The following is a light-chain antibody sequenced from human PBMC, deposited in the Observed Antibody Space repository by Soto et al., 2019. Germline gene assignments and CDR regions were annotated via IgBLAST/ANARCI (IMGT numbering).Light chain of an antibody. V-gene: IGLV2-11*01. CDR1: SSDVGGYNY. CDR3: CSYAGSYTHWV. CDR2: DVS. J-gene: IGLJ3*02. Sequence: QSALTQPRSVSGSPGQSVTISCTGSSSDVGGYNYVSWYQQHPGKAPKSMIYDVSQRPSGVPDRFSGSKSGNTASLTISGLQAEDEADYYCCSYAGSYTHWVFGGGTKVTVL.